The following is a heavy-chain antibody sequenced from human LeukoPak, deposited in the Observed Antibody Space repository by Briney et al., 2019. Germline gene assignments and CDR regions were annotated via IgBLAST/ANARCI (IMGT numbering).Heavy chain of an antibody. CDR3: ATEPKRSTPSRPY. D-gene: IGHD6-6*01. Sequence: ASMKVSCKVSGYTFTELSMHWVRQAPGKGLEWMGGFDPEDGETIYAQKFQGRVTMTEDTSTDIAYMELSSLRSEDTAVYYCATEPKRSTPSRPYWGQGTLVTVSS. J-gene: IGHJ4*02. V-gene: IGHV1-24*01. CDR1: GYTFTELS. CDR2: FDPEDGET.